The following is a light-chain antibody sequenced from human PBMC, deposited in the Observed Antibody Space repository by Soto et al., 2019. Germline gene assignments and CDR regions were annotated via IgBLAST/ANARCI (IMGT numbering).Light chain of an antibody. CDR1: QRVSASY. CDR2: GAS. Sequence: EIVLTQSPGTLSLSPGEKGTLFCRASQRVSASYLAWYQQKPGQAPRLLIYGASTRATGFPDRFSGSGSGTDFTLTISSLEPEDFAVYFCQQRSDWPPTFGQGTRLEIK. CDR3: QQRSDWPPT. V-gene: IGKV3D-20*02. J-gene: IGKJ5*01.